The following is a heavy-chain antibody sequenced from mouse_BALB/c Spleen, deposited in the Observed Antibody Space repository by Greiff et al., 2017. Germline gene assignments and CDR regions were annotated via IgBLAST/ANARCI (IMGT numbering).Heavy chain of an antibody. CDR3: ARPSTATGYFDY. J-gene: IGHJ2*01. CDR1: GFTFSSFG. D-gene: IGHD1-2*01. CDR2: ISSGSSTI. Sequence: EVKLMESGGGLVQPGGSRKLSCAASGFTFSSFGMHWVRQAPEKGLEWVAYISSGSSTIYYADTVKGRFTISRDNPKNTLFLQMTSLRSEDTAMYYCARPSTATGYFDYWGQGTTLTVSS. V-gene: IGHV5-17*02.